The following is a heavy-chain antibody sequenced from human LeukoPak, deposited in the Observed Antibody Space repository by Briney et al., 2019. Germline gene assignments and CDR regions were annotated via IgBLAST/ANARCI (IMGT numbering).Heavy chain of an antibody. CDR3: ASEAG. D-gene: IGHD3-10*01. V-gene: IGHV3-30*03. CDR2: ISYDGSNK. J-gene: IGHJ4*02. Sequence: PGGSLRLSCAASGFTFSSYGMHWVRQAPGKGLEWVAVISYDGSNKYYSDSVKGRFTISRGNSKNTLYLQMNSLRAEDTAVYYCASEAGWGQGTLVTVSS. CDR1: GFTFSSYG.